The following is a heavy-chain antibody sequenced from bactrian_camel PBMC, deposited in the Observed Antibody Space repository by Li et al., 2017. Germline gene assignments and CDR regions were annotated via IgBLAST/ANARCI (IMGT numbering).Heavy chain of an antibody. Sequence: QLVESGGGLVQPGGSLRLSCAASGFTPSSYRTYWVRQAPGKELEWVSIINRGGTTYYADSMKGRFTISRDNATNTVYLQMNSLKPEDTAVCYCVSLVGRPLVHQGTQVTVS. D-gene: IGHD2*01. J-gene: IGHJ4*01. CDR1: GFTPSSYR. CDR2: IINRGGTT. V-gene: IGHV3S25*01.